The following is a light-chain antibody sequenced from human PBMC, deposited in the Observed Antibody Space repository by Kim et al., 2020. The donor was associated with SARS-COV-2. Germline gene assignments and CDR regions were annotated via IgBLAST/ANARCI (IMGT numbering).Light chain of an antibody. CDR2: LNSDGSH. V-gene: IGLV4-69*01. CDR1: RGHRSYA. J-gene: IGLJ3*02. Sequence: ASCKPTCTLSRGHRSYAIAWHQQPQEKGPRYLVKLNSDGSHSKGDGIPDRFSGSSSGAERYLTISSLQSEDEADYYCQTWGTGIRVFGGGTQLTVL. CDR3: QTWGTGIRV.